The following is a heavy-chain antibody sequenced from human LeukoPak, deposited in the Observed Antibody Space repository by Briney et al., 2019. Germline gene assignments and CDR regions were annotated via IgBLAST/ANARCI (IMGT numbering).Heavy chain of an antibody. CDR1: GGSIRSYY. CDR3: ARGTGDAFDI. Sequence: SETLSLTCTVSGGSIRSYYWSWIRQPPGKGLEWIGYIYYSGSTNYNPSLKSRVTISVDTSKNQFSLKLSSVTAADTAVYYCARGTGDAFDIWGQGTMVTVSS. J-gene: IGHJ3*02. D-gene: IGHD7-27*01. V-gene: IGHV4-59*08. CDR2: IYYSGST.